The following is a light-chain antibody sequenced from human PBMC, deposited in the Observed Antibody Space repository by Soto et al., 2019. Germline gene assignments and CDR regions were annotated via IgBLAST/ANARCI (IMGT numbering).Light chain of an antibody. V-gene: IGLV2-11*01. J-gene: IGLJ1*01. CDR1: SSDVGRYNY. CDR3: CSYAGSYTYV. CDR2: DVS. Sequence: QSALTQPRSVSGSPGQSVTISCTGTSSDVGRYNYVSWYQQHPGKAPKLMIYDVSKRPSGVPDRFSASKSGNTASLTISGLQADDEADYYCCSYAGSYTYVFGPGTKLTVL.